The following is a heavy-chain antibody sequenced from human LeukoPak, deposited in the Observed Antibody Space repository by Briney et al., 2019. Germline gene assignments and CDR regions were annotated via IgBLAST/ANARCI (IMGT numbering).Heavy chain of an antibody. J-gene: IGHJ5*02. Sequence: SETLSLTCNVSGGSISSRSYYWSWIRQPPGKGLEWIGYIYYSGSTNYNPSLKSRVTISVDTSKNQFSLKLSSVTAADTAVYYCARHLGMRNPGVRGWFDPWGQGTLVTVSS. CDR3: ARHLGMRNPGVRGWFDP. CDR2: IYYSGST. D-gene: IGHD3-10*01. CDR1: GGSISSRSYY. V-gene: IGHV4-61*05.